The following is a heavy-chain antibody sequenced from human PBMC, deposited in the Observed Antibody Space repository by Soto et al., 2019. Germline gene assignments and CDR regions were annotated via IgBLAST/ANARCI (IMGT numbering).Heavy chain of an antibody. D-gene: IGHD2-21*02. CDR1: GGTFSSYT. CDR2: IIPILGIA. Sequence: QVQLVQSGAEVKKPGSSVKVSCKASGGTFSSYTISWVRQAPGQGLEWMGRIIPILGIANYAQKFQGRVTITADKSPSTAYMELSSLRSEDTAVYYCAEGTVEVTTRAFDIWGQGTMVTVSS. CDR3: AEGTVEVTTRAFDI. J-gene: IGHJ3*02. V-gene: IGHV1-69*02.